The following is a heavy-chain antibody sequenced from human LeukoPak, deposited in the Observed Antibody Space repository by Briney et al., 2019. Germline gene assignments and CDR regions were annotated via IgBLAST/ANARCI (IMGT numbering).Heavy chain of an antibody. CDR2: INHSGST. V-gene: IGHV4-34*01. Sequence: SETLSLTCAVYGGSFSGYYWSWIRQPPGKGLEWIGEINHSGSTNYNPSLKSRVTISVDTSKNQFSLKLSSVTAADTAVYYCARYQKWLRFSGMDVWGQGTTVTVSS. CDR1: GGSFSGYY. D-gene: IGHD5-12*01. J-gene: IGHJ6*02. CDR3: ARYQKWLRFSGMDV.